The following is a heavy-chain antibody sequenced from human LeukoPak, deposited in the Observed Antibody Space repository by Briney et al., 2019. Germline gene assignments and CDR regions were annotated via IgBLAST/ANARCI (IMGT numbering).Heavy chain of an antibody. Sequence: GGSLRLSCGASGFTFRSYAMSWVRQAPGKGLEWVSGNSGSGDSTYYADSVRGRFTISRDNSKSTLYLQMNSLRAEDTAVYYCAKSSGPGGYYYYGMDVWGQGTTVTVSS. CDR1: GFTFRSYA. V-gene: IGHV3-23*01. CDR2: NSGSGDST. J-gene: IGHJ6*02. CDR3: AKSSGPGGYYYYGMDV. D-gene: IGHD3-22*01.